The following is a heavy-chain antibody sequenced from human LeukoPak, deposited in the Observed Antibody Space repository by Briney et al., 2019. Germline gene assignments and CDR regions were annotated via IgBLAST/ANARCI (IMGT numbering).Heavy chain of an antibody. V-gene: IGHV4-39*07. Sequence: SETLSLTCTVSGGSISSSSYYWGWIRQPPGKGLEWIGSIYYSGSAYYNPSLKSRVTISVDTSKNQFSLKLSSVTAADTAVYYCARHTAEKYNWFDRWGQGTLVTVSS. CDR1: GGSISSSSYY. CDR2: IYYSGSA. CDR3: ARHTAEKYNWFDR. D-gene: IGHD5-24*01. J-gene: IGHJ5*02.